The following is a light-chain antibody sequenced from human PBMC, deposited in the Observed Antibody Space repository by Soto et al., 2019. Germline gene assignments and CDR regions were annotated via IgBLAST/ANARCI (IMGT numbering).Light chain of an antibody. V-gene: IGLV2-14*01. J-gene: IGLJ2*01. CDR2: DVN. Sequence: QSALTQPASVSGSPGQSITISCTGTNSDVGAYNYVSWYQQHPGKAPKLMIYDVNNRPSGVSNRFSGSKSGNTASLTISGLQAEVEGDYYCSSYTSSSTLVFGGGTKLTVL. CDR3: SSYTSSSTLV. CDR1: NSDVGAYNY.